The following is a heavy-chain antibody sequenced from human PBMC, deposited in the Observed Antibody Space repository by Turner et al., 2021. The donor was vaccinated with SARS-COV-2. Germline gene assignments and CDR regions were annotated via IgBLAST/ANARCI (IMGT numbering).Heavy chain of an antibody. Sequence: QVQLVQSGAEVKKPGASVKVSCKSSGYTLTELSMHWVRQAPGKGLEWMGGFDPEDAETVYAQKFQGRVTMTEDTSTDTAYMELSSLRSEDTAVYYCATGYAYCGGDCSIYFWGQGTLVTVSS. CDR2: FDPEDAET. CDR1: GYTLTELS. V-gene: IGHV1-24*01. D-gene: IGHD2-21*02. J-gene: IGHJ4*02. CDR3: ATGYAYCGGDCSIYF.